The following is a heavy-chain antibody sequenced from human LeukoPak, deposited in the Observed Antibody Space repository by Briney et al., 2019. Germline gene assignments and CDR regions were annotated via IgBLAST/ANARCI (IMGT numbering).Heavy chain of an antibody. CDR1: GFTFSNYW. CDR3: AKDLGLELDAFDI. J-gene: IGHJ3*02. CDR2: IKQDGSEK. D-gene: IGHD1-7*01. V-gene: IGHV3-7*03. Sequence: GGSLRLSCAASGFTFSNYWMSWVRQAPGKGLEWVANIKQDGSEKYYVNSVKGRFTISRDNSKNTLYLQMNSLRAEDTAVYYCAKDLGLELDAFDIWGQGTMVTVSS.